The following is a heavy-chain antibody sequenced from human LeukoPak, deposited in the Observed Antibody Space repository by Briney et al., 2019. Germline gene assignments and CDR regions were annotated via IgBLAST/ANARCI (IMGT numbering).Heavy chain of an antibody. CDR2: IIPIFGTA. D-gene: IGHD3-22*01. V-gene: IGHV1-69*05. Sequence: SVKVSCKASGGTFISYAISWVRQAPGQGLEWMGGIIPIFGTANYAQKFQGRVTITTDESTSPAYMELSSLRSEDTAVYYCAGRVYYYDSSGYRLDAFDIWGQGTMVTVSS. CDR3: AGRVYYYDSSGYRLDAFDI. CDR1: GGTFISYA. J-gene: IGHJ3*02.